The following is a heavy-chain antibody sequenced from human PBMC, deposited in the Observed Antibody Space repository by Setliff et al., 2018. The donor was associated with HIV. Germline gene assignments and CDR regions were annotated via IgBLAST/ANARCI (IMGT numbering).Heavy chain of an antibody. CDR3: ARGIRGSSQGYYYYYMDV. Sequence: SVMVSCKASGGTFSSYAISWVRQAPGQGLEWMGGIIPIFGTANYAQKFQGRVTITADESTSTAYMELSSLRSEDTAVYYCARGIRGSSQGYYYYYMDVWGKGTTVTVSS. J-gene: IGHJ6*03. D-gene: IGHD6-6*01. V-gene: IGHV1-69*13. CDR1: GGTFSSYA. CDR2: IIPIFGTA.